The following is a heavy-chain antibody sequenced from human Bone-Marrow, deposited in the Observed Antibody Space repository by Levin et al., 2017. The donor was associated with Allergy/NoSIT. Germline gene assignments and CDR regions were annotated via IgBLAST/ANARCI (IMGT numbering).Heavy chain of an antibody. CDR3: ARAPRGSRFRIDY. Sequence: GGSLRLSCTASGFTFSIYDMQWVRQATGKGLEWVSAIGTTGDTYYPGSVKGRFTISREDAKNSLFLQMNTLRAEDTAIYYCARAPRGSRFRIDYWGQGTLVTVSS. CDR2: IGTTGDT. D-gene: IGHD6-19*01. J-gene: IGHJ4*02. CDR1: GFTFSIYD. V-gene: IGHV3-13*01.